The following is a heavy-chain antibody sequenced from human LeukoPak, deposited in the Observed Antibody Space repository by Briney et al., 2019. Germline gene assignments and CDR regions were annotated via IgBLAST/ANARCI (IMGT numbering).Heavy chain of an antibody. V-gene: IGHV3-21*06. D-gene: IGHD1-14*01. J-gene: IGHJ4*02. CDR2: IGPTGSDR. Sequence: GGSLRLSCTAPGLTFSTSGFNWVRQAPGKGLEWVASIGPTGSDRYHADSIKSRFTISRDNANNFLYLQMNSLRAEDTAVYYCATETNGRHYDYWGQGTLLTVSS. CDR3: ATETNGRHYDY. CDR1: GLTFSTSG.